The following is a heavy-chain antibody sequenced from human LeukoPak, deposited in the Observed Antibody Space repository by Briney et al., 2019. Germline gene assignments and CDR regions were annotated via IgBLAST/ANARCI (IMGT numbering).Heavy chain of an antibody. Sequence: SETLSLTCTVSGGSISSYYWSWIRQPPGKGLEWIGYIYYTGSTNYNPSLKSRVTISVDTSKNQFSLKLSSVTAADTAVYYCARRDNSGWNYFDYWGQGTLVTVSP. CDR3: ARRDNSGWNYFDY. CDR1: GGSISSYY. D-gene: IGHD3-22*01. CDR2: IYYTGST. J-gene: IGHJ4*02. V-gene: IGHV4-59*08.